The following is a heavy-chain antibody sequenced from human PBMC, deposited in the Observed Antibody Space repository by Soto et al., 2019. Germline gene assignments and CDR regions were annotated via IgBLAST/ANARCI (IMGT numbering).Heavy chain of an antibody. CDR3: ATDCSGGSCYGASGIDV. Sequence: SAKVSCKASGGTFGRYASSWVRRTPGQSLEWMGQINAGFGATDLAQMFQGRVTITADKSTTTVYMELSSLRSDDTAVYYCATDCSGGSCYGASGIDVWGQGTTVTVSS. CDR2: INAGFGAT. CDR1: GGTFGRYA. J-gene: IGHJ6*02. V-gene: IGHV1-69*06. D-gene: IGHD2-15*01.